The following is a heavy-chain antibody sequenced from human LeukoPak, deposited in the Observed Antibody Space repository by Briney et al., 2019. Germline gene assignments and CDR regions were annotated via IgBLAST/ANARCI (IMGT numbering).Heavy chain of an antibody. J-gene: IGHJ2*01. D-gene: IGHD3-10*01. CDR1: GFTFSIYG. Sequence: GGSLRLSCAPSGFTFSIYGMTWVRQAPGKGLEWGSAISGRGGSTYYADSVKGRFTISRDNSKNTLSLQMNSLRAEDTAVYYCAKDLSLWLGELFSNFAVGYFDLWGRGTLVTVSS. CDR3: AKDLSLWLGELFSNFAVGYFDL. CDR2: ISGRGGST. V-gene: IGHV3-23*01.